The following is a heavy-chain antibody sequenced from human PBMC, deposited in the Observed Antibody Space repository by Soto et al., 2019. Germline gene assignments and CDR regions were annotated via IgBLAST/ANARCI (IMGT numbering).Heavy chain of an antibody. CDR2: ISISGGTI. CDR1: GLTVSSYE. Sequence: PGGSLRLSCAASGLTVSSYEMDWVRQAPGKGLEWVAYISISGGTIYYGDSVEGRFTISRDNADNSLYLQMNSLRAEDTAVYYCTKEKSVINSGYDAFDIWGRGTVVTVSS. D-gene: IGHD5-12*01. J-gene: IGHJ3*02. V-gene: IGHV3-48*03. CDR3: TKEKSVINSGYDAFDI.